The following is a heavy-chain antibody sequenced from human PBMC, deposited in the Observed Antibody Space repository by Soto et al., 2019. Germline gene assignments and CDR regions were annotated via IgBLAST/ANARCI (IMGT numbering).Heavy chain of an antibody. Sequence: GGSLRLSCAASGFTFSSYAMHWVRQAPGKGLEWVAVISYDGSNKYYADSVKGRFTISRDNSKNTLYVQMNSLRAEDTAVYYCARSRNGQYGNWFDPWGLGTLVTVSS. CDR3: ARSRNGQYGNWFDP. V-gene: IGHV3-30*04. J-gene: IGHJ5*02. D-gene: IGHD4-4*01. CDR1: GFTFSSYA. CDR2: ISYDGSNK.